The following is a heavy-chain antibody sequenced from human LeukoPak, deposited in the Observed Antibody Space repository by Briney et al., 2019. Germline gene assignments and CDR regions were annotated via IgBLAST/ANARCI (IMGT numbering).Heavy chain of an antibody. D-gene: IGHD2-15*01. CDR1: GFTFSAYG. CDR2: ISSSSSTI. J-gene: IGHJ6*02. V-gene: IGHV3-48*01. Sequence: PGGSLRLSCAASGFTFSAYGMNWVRQAPGKGLEWVSYISSSSSTIYYAGSVKGRFTISRDNAKNSLYLQMNSLRAEDTAVYYCASLPVVVAATHHYYYYYDMDVWGQGTTVTVSS. CDR3: ASLPVVVAATHHYYYYYDMDV.